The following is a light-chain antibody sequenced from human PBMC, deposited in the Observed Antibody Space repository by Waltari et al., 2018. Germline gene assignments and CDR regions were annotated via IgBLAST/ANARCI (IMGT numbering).Light chain of an antibody. V-gene: IGLV1-47*01. J-gene: IGLJ3*02. CDR2: RHA. CDR3: ATWDDRLSGPV. Sequence: QSVLSQPPSASGTPGQTITISCSGSSSNIGTNYVSWYQQVPGAAPKPLIYRHAQRPSGVPGRLSGTKSAPSASLAVSGLRSEDEATYYCATWDDRLSGPVFGGGTKLTVL. CDR1: SSNIGTNY.